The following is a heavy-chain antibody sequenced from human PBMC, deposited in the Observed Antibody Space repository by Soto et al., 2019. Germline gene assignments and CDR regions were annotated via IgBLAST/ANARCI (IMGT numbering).Heavy chain of an antibody. CDR3: ARRGHYGSSGYYDFSYSKDV. CDR1: GGSFTSGDYY. CDR2: IYSNGRT. Sequence: PSETLSLTCTVSGGSFTSGDYYWSWIRQPPGKGLEWIGYIYSNGRTNYNPSLKSRATISLDTSKNQFSLKLNSVTAADTAVYYCARRGHYGSSGYYDFSYSKDVWGQGTTVT. J-gene: IGHJ6*02. D-gene: IGHD3-22*01. V-gene: IGHV4-30-4*01.